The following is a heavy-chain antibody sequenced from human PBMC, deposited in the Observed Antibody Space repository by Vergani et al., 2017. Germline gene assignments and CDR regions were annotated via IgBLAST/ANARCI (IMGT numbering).Heavy chain of an antibody. V-gene: IGHV3-21*01. CDR1: GFTFSDYS. CDR3: VRDVLVSRT. CDR2: ISGNNDDV. Sequence: VQLVESGGGVVQPGRSLRLACAASGFTFSDYSMNWVRQAPGKGLEGVSSISGNNDDVYYADSVKGRFTISRDNAKNSLYLDMRSLRAEDTAVYYCVRDVLVSRTWGQGTLVAVSS. J-gene: IGHJ3*01. D-gene: IGHD2-8*02.